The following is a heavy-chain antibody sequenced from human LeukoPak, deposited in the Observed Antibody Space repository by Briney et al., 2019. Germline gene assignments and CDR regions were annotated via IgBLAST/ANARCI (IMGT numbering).Heavy chain of an antibody. CDR2: ISGSGGST. V-gene: IGHV3-23*01. D-gene: IGHD4-17*01. J-gene: IGHJ6*02. CDR1: GFTFSSYA. CDR3: ARDRTTYGDHNYYYYGMDV. Sequence: AGGSLRLSCAASGFTFSSYAMSWVRQAPGKGLEWVSAISGSGGSTYYADSVKGRFTISRDNSKNTLYLQMNSLRAEDTAVYYCARDRTTYGDHNYYYYGMDVWGQGTTVTVSS.